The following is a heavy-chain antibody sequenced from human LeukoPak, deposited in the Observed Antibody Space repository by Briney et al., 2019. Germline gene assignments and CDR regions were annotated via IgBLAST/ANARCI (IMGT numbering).Heavy chain of an antibody. V-gene: IGHV3-33*01. J-gene: IGHJ4*02. CDR3: ARDLRSGFGEFYFDY. Sequence: PGRSLRLSCAASGFTFSSYGMHWVRQAPGKGLEWVAVIWYDGSNKYYADSVKGRFTISRDNSKNTLYLQMNSLRAEDTAVYYCARDLRSGFGEFYFDYWGQGTLVTVP. CDR2: IWYDGSNK. D-gene: IGHD3-10*01. CDR1: GFTFSSYG.